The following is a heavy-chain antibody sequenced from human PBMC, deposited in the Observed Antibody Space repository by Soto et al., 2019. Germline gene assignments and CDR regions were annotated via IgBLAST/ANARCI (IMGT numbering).Heavy chain of an antibody. D-gene: IGHD6-13*01. CDR2: IYYSGST. J-gene: IGHJ4*02. CDR1: GGSISFYY. Sequence: SETLSLTCTVSGGSISFYYWSWIRQPPGKGLEWIGYIYYSGSTNYNPSLRSRVTISVDTSKNQFSLKLSSVTAADTAVYYCARRYGSSFDYWGQGTLVTVS. CDR3: ARRYGSSFDY. V-gene: IGHV4-59*08.